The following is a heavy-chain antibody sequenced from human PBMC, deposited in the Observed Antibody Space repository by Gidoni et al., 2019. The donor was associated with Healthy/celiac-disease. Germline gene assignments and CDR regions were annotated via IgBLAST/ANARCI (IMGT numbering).Heavy chain of an antibody. Sequence: EVQLVESGGGLAQPGGSLRLSCAAAGFPFSSYWMSWVRQAPGKGLEWVANIKQDGSEKYYVDSVKGRFTISRDNAKNSLYLQMNSLRAEDTAVYYCARVLGLGPRAPYGSGSPRPCWFDPWGQGTLVTVSS. D-gene: IGHD3-10*01. CDR1: GFPFSSYW. CDR2: IKQDGSEK. J-gene: IGHJ5*02. V-gene: IGHV3-7*03. CDR3: ARVLGLGPRAPYGSGSPRPCWFDP.